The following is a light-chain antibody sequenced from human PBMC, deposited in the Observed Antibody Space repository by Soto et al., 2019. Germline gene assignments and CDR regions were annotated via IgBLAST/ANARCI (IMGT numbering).Light chain of an antibody. CDR2: LDSDGSH. CDR1: SGHSSYA. Sequence: QSVLTQSPSASASLGASVKLTCTLSSGHSSYAIAWHQQQPEKGPRYLMKLDSDGSHTKGDAIPDRFSGSSSGAERYLTISSRQSEDEADYYCQTWGTGIPVVFGGGTKVTVL. CDR3: QTWGTGIPVV. V-gene: IGLV4-69*01. J-gene: IGLJ2*01.